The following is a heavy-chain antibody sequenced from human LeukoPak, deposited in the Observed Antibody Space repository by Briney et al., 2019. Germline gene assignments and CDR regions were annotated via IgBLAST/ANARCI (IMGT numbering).Heavy chain of an antibody. CDR2: IKQDGSEK. CDR3: ARVRDCGGDCYNYYFDY. Sequence: PGGSLRLSCAASGFTFSSYLMSWVRQAPGKGLEWVANIKQDGSEKYYVDSVKGRFTISRDNAKNSLYLQMNGLRAEDTAVYYCARVRDCGGDCYNYYFDYWGQGTLVTVSS. J-gene: IGHJ4*02. CDR1: GFTFSSYL. D-gene: IGHD2-21*02. V-gene: IGHV3-7*01.